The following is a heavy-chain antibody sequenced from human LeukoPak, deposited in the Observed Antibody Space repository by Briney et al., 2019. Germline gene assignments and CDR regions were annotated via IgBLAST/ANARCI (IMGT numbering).Heavy chain of an antibody. D-gene: IGHD1-26*01. CDR3: ARLRLSGGSFSVGWFDP. V-gene: IGHV4-4*02. CDR2: IFHSGTT. J-gene: IGHJ5*02. Sequence: SETLSLTCTVSDEVITSNNWRSWVRQSPGKGLEWIGEIFHSGTTRYKASLESRVTMLLDKSKNQFSLRLNSVTAADTAVYFCARLRLSGGSFSVGWFDPWGQGIQATVSS. CDR1: DEVITSNNW.